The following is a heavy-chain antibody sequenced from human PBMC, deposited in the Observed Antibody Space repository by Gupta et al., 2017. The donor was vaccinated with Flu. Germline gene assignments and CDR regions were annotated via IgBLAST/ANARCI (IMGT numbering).Heavy chain of an antibody. J-gene: IGHJ3*02. V-gene: IGHV3-33*01. CDR3: ARDGILRFGTPSIDAFDI. D-gene: IGHD3-3*01. Sequence: WYDGSNKYYADSVKGRFTISRDNSKNTLYLQMNSLRAEDTAVYYCARDGILRFGTPSIDAFDIWGQGTMVTVSS. CDR2: WYDGSNK.